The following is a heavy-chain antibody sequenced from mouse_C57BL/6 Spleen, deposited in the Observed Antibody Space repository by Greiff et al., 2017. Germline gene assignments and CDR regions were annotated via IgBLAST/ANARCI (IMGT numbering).Heavy chain of an antibody. Sequence: VQLKESGAELVRPGASVKLSCTASGFNIKDYYMHWVKQRPEQGLEWIGRIDPEDGDTEYAPKFQGKATMTADTSSNTAYLQLRSLTSEDTAVYYCTTSYYGNPWFAYWGQGTLVTVSA. D-gene: IGHD2-10*01. CDR2: IDPEDGDT. CDR3: TTSYYGNPWFAY. CDR1: GFNIKDYY. V-gene: IGHV14-1*01. J-gene: IGHJ3*01.